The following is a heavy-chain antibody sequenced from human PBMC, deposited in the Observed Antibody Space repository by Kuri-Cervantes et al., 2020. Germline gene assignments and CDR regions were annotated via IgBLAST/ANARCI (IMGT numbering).Heavy chain of an antibody. J-gene: IGHJ4*02. CDR1: GFTFDDYA. V-gene: IGHV3-9*01. CDR2: ISWNSGSI. CDR3: AREGPRSSGWRIDY. D-gene: IGHD6-19*01. Sequence: GGSLRLSCAASGFTFDDYAMHWVRQAPGKGLEWVSGISWNSGSIGYADSVKGRFTISRDNAKNSLYLQMNSLRAEGTAVYYCAREGPRSSGWRIDYWGQGTLVTVSS.